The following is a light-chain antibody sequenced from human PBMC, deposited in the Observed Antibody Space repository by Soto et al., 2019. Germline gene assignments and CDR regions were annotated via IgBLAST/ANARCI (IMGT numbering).Light chain of an antibody. CDR1: SSDIGSYNL. Sequence: QSALTQPASVSGSPGQSINISCTGTSSDIGSYNLVSWYQQHPGKAPKLMIYEAGKRPSGVSNRFSGSKSGNAASLTISGLQDEDEADYYCCSYAGNKAVVFGGGTQLTVL. V-gene: IGLV2-23*01. CDR3: CSYAGNKAVV. J-gene: IGLJ2*01. CDR2: EAG.